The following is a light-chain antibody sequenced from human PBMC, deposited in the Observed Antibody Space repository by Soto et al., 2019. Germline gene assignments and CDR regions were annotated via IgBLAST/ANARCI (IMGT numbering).Light chain of an antibody. V-gene: IGLV2-14*01. Sequence: QSALTQPASVSGSPGQSIAISCTGTTSDIGGYNYVSWYQQHPGKAPKVMIYEVSNRPSWISNRFSGSKSGNTASLTISGLQAEDEAHYYCSSYTTSSTLVFGGGTQLTVL. CDR1: TSDIGGYNY. CDR2: EVS. CDR3: SSYTTSSTLV. J-gene: IGLJ2*01.